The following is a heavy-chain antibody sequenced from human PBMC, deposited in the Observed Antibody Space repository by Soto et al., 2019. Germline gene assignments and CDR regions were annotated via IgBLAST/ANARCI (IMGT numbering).Heavy chain of an antibody. CDR1: GFTFSSYG. V-gene: IGHV3-33*01. D-gene: IGHD4-17*01. Sequence: GGSLRLSCAASGFTFSSYGMHWVRQAPGKGLEWVAVIWYDGSNKYYADSVNGRFTISRDNSKNTLYLQMNSLRAEDTAVYYCARDGDYGYYYYYMDVWGKGTTVTVSS. CDR2: IWYDGSNK. CDR3: ARDGDYGYYYYYMDV. J-gene: IGHJ6*03.